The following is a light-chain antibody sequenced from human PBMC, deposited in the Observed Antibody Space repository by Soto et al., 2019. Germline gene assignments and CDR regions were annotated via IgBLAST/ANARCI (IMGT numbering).Light chain of an antibody. Sequence: DIQMTQSPSSLSASVGDRVTITCRASQSISSNLNWYQQKPGKAPKLLIYAASSLQSGVPSRFSGSGSGTDFTHTISNLQPEDFATYYCQQSYSTPRTSGHGTKLEIK. CDR3: QQSYSTPRT. J-gene: IGKJ2*01. V-gene: IGKV1-39*01. CDR1: QSISSN. CDR2: AAS.